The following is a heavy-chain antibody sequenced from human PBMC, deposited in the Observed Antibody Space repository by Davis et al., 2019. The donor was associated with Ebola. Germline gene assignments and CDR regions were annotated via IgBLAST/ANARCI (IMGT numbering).Heavy chain of an antibody. CDR1: GYTFTSYA. CDR3: AREKAISSDLYYGMDV. J-gene: IGHJ6*02. CDR2: IKAATGNT. Sequence: ASVKVSCKASGYTFTSYAMHWVRQAPGQRLEWMGWIKAATGNTKYSQKFQGRVTITRDPPASTAYMEVSSLRSEETAMYYCAREKAISSDLYYGMDVWGQGTTVTVS. D-gene: IGHD3-10*02. V-gene: IGHV1-3*01.